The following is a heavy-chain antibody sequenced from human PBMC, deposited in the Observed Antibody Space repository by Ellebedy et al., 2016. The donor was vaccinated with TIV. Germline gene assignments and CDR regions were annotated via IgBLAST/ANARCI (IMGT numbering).Heavy chain of an antibody. CDR2: ITSSGTYT. D-gene: IGHD2-21*02. J-gene: IGHJ4*02. Sequence: GGSLRLSXAASAFSFSDHYMSWIRQAPGKGLECISYITSSGTYTNYADSMKGRFTISRDNTKKSLYLQINSLRAEDTAMYYCARDLAPVTFWGQGTLVTVSS. CDR3: ARDLAPVTF. CDR1: AFSFSDHY. V-gene: IGHV3-11*05.